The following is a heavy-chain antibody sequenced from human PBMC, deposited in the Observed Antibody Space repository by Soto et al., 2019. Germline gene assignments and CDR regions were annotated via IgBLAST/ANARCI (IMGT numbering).Heavy chain of an antibody. CDR2: INPSGGST. CDR1: GYTFTSYY. CDR3: ARWLDTVTTWVSDY. J-gene: IGHJ4*02. Sequence: ASVKVSCKSSGYTFTSYYMHWVRQAPGQGLEWMGIINPSGGSTSYAQKFQGRVTMTRNTSISTAYMELSSLTSEDTAVYYCARWLDTVTTWVSDYWGQGTLVTVSS. D-gene: IGHD4-17*01. V-gene: IGHV1-46*01.